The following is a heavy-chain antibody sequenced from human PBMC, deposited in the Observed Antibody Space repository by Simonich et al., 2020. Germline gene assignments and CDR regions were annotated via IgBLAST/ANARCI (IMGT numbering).Heavy chain of an antibody. CDR2: TYHRGST. Sequence: QVQLQESVPGLVKPSETLSLTCAVSGYSISSGYYWVGIRQPPGKGQEWIGSTYHRGSTYYNPSLKSRVTISVDTSKNQFSLKLSSVTAADTAVYYCARVGYSNYYYYGMDVWGQGTTVTVSS. CDR1: GYSISSGYY. V-gene: IGHV4-38-2*01. CDR3: ARVGYSNYYYYGMDV. J-gene: IGHJ6*02. D-gene: IGHD6-13*01.